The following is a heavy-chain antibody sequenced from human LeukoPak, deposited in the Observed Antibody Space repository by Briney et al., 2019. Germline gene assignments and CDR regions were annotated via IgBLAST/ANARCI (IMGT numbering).Heavy chain of an antibody. J-gene: IGHJ4*02. CDR3: AKLIPSSGWPIDY. V-gene: IGHV3-23*01. Sequence: GGSLRLSCAGSVFTFNSYGVSWVREAPGKGVEWVSSLSGSGGTKYYADAVKRRFTISRDNSKNTVYLQINSLRAEDTAVYYCAKLIPSSGWPIDYWGQGTLVTVSS. CDR1: VFTFNSYG. D-gene: IGHD6-19*01. CDR2: LSGSGGTK.